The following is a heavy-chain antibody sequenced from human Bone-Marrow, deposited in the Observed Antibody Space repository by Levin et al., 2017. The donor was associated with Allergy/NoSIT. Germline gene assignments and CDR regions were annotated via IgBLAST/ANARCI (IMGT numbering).Heavy chain of an antibody. CDR1: GATIFASNVA. J-gene: IGHJ3*02. Sequence: SETLSLTCGISGATIFASNVAWNWIRQSPSRGLEWLGRTYYRSRWSNDFAVSVKSRITINPDTSKNQFSLQLNSVIPEDTAVYYCVRGQFSAFDIWGQGTVVTVSS. CDR3: VRGQFSAFDI. V-gene: IGHV6-1*01. D-gene: IGHD5-24*01. CDR2: TYYRSRWSN.